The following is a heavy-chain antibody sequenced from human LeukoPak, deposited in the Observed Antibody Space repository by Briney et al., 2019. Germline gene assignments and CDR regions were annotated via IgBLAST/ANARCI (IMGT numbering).Heavy chain of an antibody. CDR3: ARVAGNYGSGSYGDY. Sequence: GASVKVSCKASGYTFTSYGISWVLQAPGQGLEWMGWISAYNGNTNYAQKLQGRVTMTTDTSTSTAYMELRSLRSDDTAVYYCARVAGNYGSGSYGDYWGQGTLVTVSS. CDR2: ISAYNGNT. CDR1: GYTFTSYG. V-gene: IGHV1-18*01. J-gene: IGHJ4*02. D-gene: IGHD3-10*01.